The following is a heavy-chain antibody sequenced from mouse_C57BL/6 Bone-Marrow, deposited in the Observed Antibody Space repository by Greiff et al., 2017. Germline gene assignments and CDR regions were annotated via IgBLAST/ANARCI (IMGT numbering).Heavy chain of an antibody. V-gene: IGHV1-54*01. J-gene: IGHJ1*03. CDR3: ATYYYGSSGYFDV. Sequence: QVQLKESGAELVRPGTSVKVSCTASGYAFTNYLIEWVQQRPGQGLEWLGVINPGSGGTNYNEKFKGKATLTADKSSSTAYMQLSSLTSEDSAVYFCATYYYGSSGYFDVWGTGTTVTVSS. CDR1: GYAFTNYL. CDR2: INPGSGGT. D-gene: IGHD1-1*01.